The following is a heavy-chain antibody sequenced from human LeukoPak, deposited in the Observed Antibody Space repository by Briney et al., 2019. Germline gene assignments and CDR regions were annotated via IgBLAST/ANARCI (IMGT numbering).Heavy chain of an antibody. CDR1: GFTFSSYA. CDR2: ISSNGGST. Sequence: GGSLRLSCAASGFTFSSYAMHWVRQAPGKGLEYVSAISSNGGSTYYANSVKGRFTISRDNSKNTLYLQMGSLRAEDMAVYYCARDPADYGDYGNYYYYYMDVWGKGTTVTISS. V-gene: IGHV3-64*01. D-gene: IGHD4-17*01. CDR3: ARDPADYGDYGNYYYYYMDV. J-gene: IGHJ6*03.